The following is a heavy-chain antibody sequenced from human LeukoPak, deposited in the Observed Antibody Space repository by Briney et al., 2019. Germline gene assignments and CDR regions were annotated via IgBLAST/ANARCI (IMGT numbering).Heavy chain of an antibody. Sequence: PGGSLRLSCAASGFILSDYGMHWVRQAPGKGLEWVAFIRYDGSNRYYGDSVKGRFTISRDHSKNTLYPEMNSLRAEDTAVYYCAKRHSSGWYLFDSWGQGTLVTVSS. D-gene: IGHD6-19*01. V-gene: IGHV3-30*02. CDR2: IRYDGSNR. CDR1: GFILSDYG. CDR3: AKRHSSGWYLFDS. J-gene: IGHJ4*02.